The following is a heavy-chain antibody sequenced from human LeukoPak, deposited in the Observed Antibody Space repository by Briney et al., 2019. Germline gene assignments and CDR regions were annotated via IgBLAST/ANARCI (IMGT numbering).Heavy chain of an antibody. CDR2: ISYDGSNK. CDR3: AKGPGCSGGSCPVVSYYGMDV. CDR1: GFTFSSYG. V-gene: IGHV3-30*18. Sequence: GGSLRLSCAASGFTFSSYGMHWVRQAPGKGLEWVAVISYDGSNKYYADSVKGRFTISRDNSKNTLYLQMNSLRAEDTAVYYCAKGPGCSGGSCPVVSYYGMDVWGQGTTVTVSS. D-gene: IGHD2-15*01. J-gene: IGHJ6*02.